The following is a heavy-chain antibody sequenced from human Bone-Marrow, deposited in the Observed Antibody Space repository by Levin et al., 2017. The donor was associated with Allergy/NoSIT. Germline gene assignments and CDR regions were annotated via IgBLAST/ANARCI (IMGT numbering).Heavy chain of an antibody. J-gene: IGHJ4*02. CDR1: GFTFSSYA. CDR2: LSGGDGST. Sequence: GGSLRLSCAASGFTFSSYAMNWVRQAPGKGLEWVSTLSGGDGSTYYADSVKGRFTISRDISKNTLYLQMNSLRAEDTAVYYCAKSRVGALYYFDSWGQGTLVTVSS. V-gene: IGHV3-23*01. D-gene: IGHD1-26*01. CDR3: AKSRVGALYYFDS.